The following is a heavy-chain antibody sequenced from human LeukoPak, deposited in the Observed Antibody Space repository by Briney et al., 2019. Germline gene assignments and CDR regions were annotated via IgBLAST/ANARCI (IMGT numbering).Heavy chain of an antibody. D-gene: IGHD3-22*01. V-gene: IGHV3-48*03. Sequence: PGGSLRLSCAASALNFNIYEMNWVRQAPGKGLEWISYISGSGTIILYADSVKGRFTISRDNAKKLVYLEMNSLRAEDTAVFYCAKKWSGDYDSSDIIDAFDIWGQGTMVTVSS. CDR1: ALNFNIYE. CDR2: ISGSGTII. J-gene: IGHJ3*02. CDR3: AKKWSGDYDSSDIIDAFDI.